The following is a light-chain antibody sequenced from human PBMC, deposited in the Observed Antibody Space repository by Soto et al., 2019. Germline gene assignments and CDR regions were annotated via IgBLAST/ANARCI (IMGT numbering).Light chain of an antibody. V-gene: IGLV2-14*03. Sequence: QSALTQPASVSGSPGQSITISCTGTSSDVGGFNYVSWYQQHPGKAPNLVIYDVTNRPSGVSYRFSGSKSGNTASLTISGLQAEDEADYYCNSYTSSSTYVFGPGTKLTVL. CDR1: SSDVGGFNY. J-gene: IGLJ1*01. CDR2: DVT. CDR3: NSYTSSSTYV.